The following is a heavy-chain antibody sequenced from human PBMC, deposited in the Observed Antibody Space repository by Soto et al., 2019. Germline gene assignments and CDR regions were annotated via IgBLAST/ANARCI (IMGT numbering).Heavy chain of an antibody. CDR3: TKDRVPDGNYTFEY. CDR1: GFSFSAYS. J-gene: IGHJ4*02. D-gene: IGHD4-4*01. CDR2: IDLSGTTT. Sequence: EVQFLQSGGALVQPGGSLSLSCAASGFSFSAYSMNWVRQAPGRGLEWGSFIDLSGTTTYYRDPVNARFTIFKDKSRNTVYLQMRSLTVEDAAIYYCTKDRVPDGNYTFEYWGQGGLVTVSS. V-gene: IGHV3-23*03.